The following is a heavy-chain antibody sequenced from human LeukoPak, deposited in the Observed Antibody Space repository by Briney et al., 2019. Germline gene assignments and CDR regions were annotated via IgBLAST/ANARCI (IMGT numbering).Heavy chain of an antibody. CDR2: IIPIFGTA. D-gene: IGHD3-10*01. J-gene: IGHJ5*02. CDR3: ARVEKYYGSGSYSNWFDP. CDR1: GGTFSSYA. Sequence: VASVKVSCKASGGTFSSYAISWVRQAPGQGLEWMGGIIPIFGTANYAQKFQGRVTITADKSTSTAYMELSSLRSEDTAVYYCARVEKYYGSGSYSNWFDPWGQGTPVTVSS. V-gene: IGHV1-69*06.